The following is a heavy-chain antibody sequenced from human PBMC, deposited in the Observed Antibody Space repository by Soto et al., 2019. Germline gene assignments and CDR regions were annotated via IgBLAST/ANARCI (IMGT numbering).Heavy chain of an antibody. Sequence: QITLKESGPTLAKPTQTLTLTCTFSGFSLSTSGVGVGWIRQPPGKALEWLALIYWDDDKRYSPSLRSRLTIIKDTSKNQVVLPMTNMDPVDTATYHCIQSRCGGDCLQSYASHYYYGMDVWGQGTTVTVSS. CDR1: GFSLSTSGVG. D-gene: IGHD2-21*02. J-gene: IGHJ6*02. CDR3: IQSRCGGDCLQSYASHYYYGMDV. CDR2: IYWDDDK. V-gene: IGHV2-5*02.